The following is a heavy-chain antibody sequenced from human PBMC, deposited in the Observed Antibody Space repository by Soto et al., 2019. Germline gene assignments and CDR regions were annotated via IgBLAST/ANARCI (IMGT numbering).Heavy chain of an antibody. J-gene: IGHJ4*02. CDR2: ITSYNGKT. CDR1: GYNFIGYG. D-gene: IGHD6-19*01. V-gene: IGHV1-18*01. Sequence: QVHLVQSGAEVTKPGASVKVSCKASGYNFIGYGLSWVRQAPGQRPEWLGWITSYNGKTKYAEKVQGRVTMTTDTSTSTAYMELRSLTSADAGIYYCARAGVGQWLGHFDYWGQGTLVTVSS. CDR3: ARAGVGQWLGHFDY.